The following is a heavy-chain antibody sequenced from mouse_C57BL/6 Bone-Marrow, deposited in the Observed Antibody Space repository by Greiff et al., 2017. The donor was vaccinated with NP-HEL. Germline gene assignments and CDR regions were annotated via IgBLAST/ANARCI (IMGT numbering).Heavy chain of an antibody. J-gene: IGHJ2*01. D-gene: IGHD1-1*01. V-gene: IGHV1-52*01. CDR1: GYTFTSYW. CDR2: IDPSDSET. CDR3: ARVGYYYGALPYFDY. Sequence: QVQLQQSGAELVRPGSSVKLSCKASGYTFTSYWMHWVKQRPIQGLEWIGNIDPSDSETHYNQKFKDKATLTVDKSSSTAYMQLSSLTSEDSAVYYCARVGYYYGALPYFDYWGQDTTLTVSS.